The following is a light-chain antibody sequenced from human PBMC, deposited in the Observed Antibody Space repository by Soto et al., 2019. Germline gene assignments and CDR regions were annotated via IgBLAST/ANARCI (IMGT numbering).Light chain of an antibody. CDR2: EVT. CDR3: SSYTTSATWV. J-gene: IGLJ3*02. V-gene: IGLV2-14*01. Sequence: QSALTQPASVSGSPGQSITISCTGTSSDVGGYNYVSWYQQHPGKAPKLMIYEVTKRPSGVSNRFSGSKSGNTASLTISGLQNEDEADYYCSSYTTSATWVFGGGTKLTVL. CDR1: SSDVGGYNY.